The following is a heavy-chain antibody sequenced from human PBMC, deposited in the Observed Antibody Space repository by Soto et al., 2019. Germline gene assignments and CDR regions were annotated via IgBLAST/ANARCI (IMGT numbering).Heavy chain of an antibody. D-gene: IGHD1-26*01. Sequence: QVQLVESGGGVVQPGRSLSLSCAASGFTFSSYGMHWVRQAPGKGLEWVAVIWYDGSNKYYADSVKGRFTISRDNSKNTLYLQMNSLRAEDTAVYYCASPVVGATSGYWGQGTLVTVSS. V-gene: IGHV3-33*01. CDR2: IWYDGSNK. J-gene: IGHJ4*02. CDR3: ASPVVGATSGY. CDR1: GFTFSSYG.